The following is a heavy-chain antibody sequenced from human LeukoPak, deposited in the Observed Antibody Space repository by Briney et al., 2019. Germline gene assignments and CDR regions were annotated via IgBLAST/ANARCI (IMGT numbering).Heavy chain of an antibody. Sequence: ASVKVSCKASGYTFTGYYMHWVRQAPGQGLEWMGRINPNSGGTNYAQKFQGRVTMTRDTSISTAYMELSRLRSDDIAVYYCATLGYCSSTSCYGPLDYWGQGTLVTVSS. CDR2: INPNSGGT. J-gene: IGHJ4*02. V-gene: IGHV1-2*06. CDR1: GYTFTGYY. D-gene: IGHD2-2*01. CDR3: ATLGYCSSTSCYGPLDY.